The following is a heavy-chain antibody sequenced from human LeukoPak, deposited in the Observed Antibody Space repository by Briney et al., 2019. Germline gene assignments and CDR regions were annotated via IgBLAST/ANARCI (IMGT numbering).Heavy chain of an antibody. V-gene: IGHV4-59*08. D-gene: IGHD3-9*01. CDR1: GGSISSYY. J-gene: IGHJ3*02. CDR2: IYYSGST. CDR3: AKQYYDILTGRKHAFDI. Sequence: PSETLSLTCTVSGGSISSYYWSWIRQPPGKGLEWIGYIYYSGSTNYNPSLKSRVTISVDTSKNQFSLKLSSVTAADTAVYYCAKQYYDILTGRKHAFDIWGQGTMVTVSP.